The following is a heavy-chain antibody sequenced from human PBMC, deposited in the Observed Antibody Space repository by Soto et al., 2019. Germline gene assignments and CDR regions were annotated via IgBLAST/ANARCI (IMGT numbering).Heavy chain of an antibody. Sequence: QVQLVESGGGVVQPGRSLRLSCATSGFTFSNYGMHWVRQAAGKGPEWVAVISYDGSNKYYADSVKGRFTISRDNSKNTLLLQMNSLSGEDTAVYYCAKDGEIWGQGTTVTVSS. J-gene: IGHJ6*02. CDR3: AKDGEI. CDR1: GFTFSNYG. D-gene: IGHD3-10*01. V-gene: IGHV3-30*18. CDR2: ISYDGSNK.